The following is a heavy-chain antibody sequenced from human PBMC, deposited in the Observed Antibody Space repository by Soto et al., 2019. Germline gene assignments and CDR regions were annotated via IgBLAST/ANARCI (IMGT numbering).Heavy chain of an antibody. CDR3: ARVVGVTYDILTGYPNWFDP. J-gene: IGHJ5*02. V-gene: IGHV4-59*01. CDR1: GGSISSYH. Sequence: PSETLSLTCTVSGGSISSYHWSWIRQPPGKGLEWIGYIYYSGSTNYNPSLKSRVTISVDTSKNQFSLKLSSVTAADTAVYYCARVVGVTYDILTGYPNWFDPWGQVSLVT. D-gene: IGHD3-9*01. CDR2: IYYSGST.